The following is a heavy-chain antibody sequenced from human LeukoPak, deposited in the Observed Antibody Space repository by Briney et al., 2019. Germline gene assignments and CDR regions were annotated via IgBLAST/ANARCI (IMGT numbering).Heavy chain of an antibody. Sequence: SETLSLTCTVSGGSISSYSWTWVRQTARKGLEWIGRIYTDGSTTYNPSLKGRVTMSVDTSKNQFSLKLSSVTAADTAVYYCARERSHSYGQSRYYLDYWGQGTLVTVSS. CDR3: ARERSHSYGQSRYYLDY. CDR1: GGSISSYS. J-gene: IGHJ4*02. V-gene: IGHV4-4*07. CDR2: IYTDGST. D-gene: IGHD5-18*01.